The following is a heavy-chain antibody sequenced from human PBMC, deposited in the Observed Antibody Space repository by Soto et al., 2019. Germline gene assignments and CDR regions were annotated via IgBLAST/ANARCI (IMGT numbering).Heavy chain of an antibody. D-gene: IGHD1-1*01. CDR3: ARGPFDWNDGYYYYYGMDV. J-gene: IGHJ6*02. CDR1: GCSVSSGSYY. V-gene: IGHV4-61*01. CDR2: IYYSGST. Sequence: SETLSLTCTASGCSVSSGSYYWSWIRQPPGKGLEWIGYIYYSGSTNYNPSLKSRVTISVDTSKNQFSLKLSSVTAADTAVYYCARGPFDWNDGYYYYYGMDVWGQGTTVTVSS.